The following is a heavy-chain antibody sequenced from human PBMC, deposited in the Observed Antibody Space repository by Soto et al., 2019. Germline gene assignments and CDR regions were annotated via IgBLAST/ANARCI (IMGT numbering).Heavy chain of an antibody. CDR3: ARLEGMATISYHFDF. D-gene: IGHD2-2*01. V-gene: IGHV4-39*01. J-gene: IGHJ4*02. Sequence: QLQLQESGPGLVKPSETLSLTCSVSDDSINSDKYYWGWIRQPPGKGLEWIGSIYYRGNAYYNPSLQTRVTISLNKSKRQYSLELNCVTAADSAVYFCARLEGMATISYHFDFWGPGAQVTVSS. CDR1: DDSINSDKYY. CDR2: IYYRGNA.